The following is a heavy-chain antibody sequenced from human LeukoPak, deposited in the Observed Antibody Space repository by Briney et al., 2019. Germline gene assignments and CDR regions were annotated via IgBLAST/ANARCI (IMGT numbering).Heavy chain of an antibody. CDR2: IYSGGTT. CDR1: GFTLVTSY. V-gene: IGHV3-66*01. J-gene: IGHJ5*02. Sequence: GGSLRLSRAASGFTLVTSYMSWGRQAAGKGLEGVGVIYSGGTTYYADSVKGRFTISRDNAKNTLYLQMNSLRAEDTAVYYCARDQGGPGATLDHWGEGALVTVSS. D-gene: IGHD1-26*01. CDR3: ARDQGGPGATLDH.